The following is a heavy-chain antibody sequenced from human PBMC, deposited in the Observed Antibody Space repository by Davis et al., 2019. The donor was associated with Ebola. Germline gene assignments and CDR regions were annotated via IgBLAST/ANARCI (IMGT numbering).Heavy chain of an antibody. D-gene: IGHD6-13*01. Sequence: SETLSLTCTVSGGSISSSSYYWGWIRQPPGKGLEWIGSIYYSGSTYYNPSLKSRVTISVDTSKNQFSLKLSSVTAADTAVYYCARGGRTLSDYSSSWYQSHYPYYGMDVWGKGTTVTVSS. CDR2: IYYSGST. CDR1: GGSISSSSYY. V-gene: IGHV4-39*07. J-gene: IGHJ6*04. CDR3: ARGGRTLSDYSSSWYQSHYPYYGMDV.